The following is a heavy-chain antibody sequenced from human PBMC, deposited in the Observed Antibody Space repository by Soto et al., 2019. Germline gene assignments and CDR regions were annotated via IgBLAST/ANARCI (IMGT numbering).Heavy chain of an antibody. D-gene: IGHD3-16*01. CDR1: GFTLSSYW. Sequence: EVQLVESGGGLVQPGGSLRLSCAASGFTLSSYWMSWVRQAPGKGLEWVANIKQDGSEKYYVDSVKGRFTISRDNAKNSLFLQMNRLRAEDTAVYYCTRSFFGGFDYWGQGALITVSS. V-gene: IGHV3-7*01. CDR3: TRSFFGGFDY. CDR2: IKQDGSEK. J-gene: IGHJ4*02.